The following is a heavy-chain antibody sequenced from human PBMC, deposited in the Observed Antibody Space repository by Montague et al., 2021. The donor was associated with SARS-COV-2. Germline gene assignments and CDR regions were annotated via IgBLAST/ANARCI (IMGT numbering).Heavy chain of an antibody. J-gene: IGHJ4*02. D-gene: IGHD6-19*01. V-gene: IGHV6-1*01. CDR2: TYFNSEWHT. Sequence: CAISGDSVSSITPAWNWIRQSLPTRLERLGRTYFNSEWHTDYAVSVEGQLAIDADTSKNQFSLQLHSVTPEDSAVYYCASGWTLYDWGQGTLVTVSS. CDR3: ASGWTLYD. CDR1: GDSVSSITPA.